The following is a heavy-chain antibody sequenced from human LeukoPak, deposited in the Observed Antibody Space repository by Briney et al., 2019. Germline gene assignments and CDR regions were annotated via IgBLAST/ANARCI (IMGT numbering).Heavy chain of an antibody. CDR2: IYTSGST. J-gene: IGHJ6*03. Sequence: SETLSLTCTVSGGSLSSYYRSWIRQPAGKGLEWIGRIYTSGSTNYNPSLKSRVTMSVDTSKNQFSLKLSSVTAADTAVYYCARGVVFRRENYYYYYMDVWGKGTTVTVSS. V-gene: IGHV4-4*07. D-gene: IGHD3-22*01. CDR3: ARGVVFRRENYYYYYMDV. CDR1: GGSLSSYY.